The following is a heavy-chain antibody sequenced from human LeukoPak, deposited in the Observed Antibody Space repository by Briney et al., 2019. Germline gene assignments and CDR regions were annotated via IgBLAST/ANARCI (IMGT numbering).Heavy chain of an antibody. CDR1: GFAFSSYW. Sequence: GGSLRLSCVASGFAFSSYWMNWVRQAPGKGLVWVSQINSDGSDTTYADSVKGRFTISRDNAKNTLYLQTNSLRAEDTAVYYCSGGGSIEVTGYWGQGTLVTVSS. CDR2: INSDGSDT. CDR3: SGGGSIEVTGY. D-gene: IGHD2-21*02. J-gene: IGHJ4*02. V-gene: IGHV3-74*01.